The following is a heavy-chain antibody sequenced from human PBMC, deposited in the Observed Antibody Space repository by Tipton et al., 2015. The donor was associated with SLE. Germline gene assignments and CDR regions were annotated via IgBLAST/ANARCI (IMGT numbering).Heavy chain of an antibody. V-gene: IGHV4-59*11. J-gene: IGHJ3*02. Sequence: TLSLTCNVSGGSISSHYWTWIRQPPGKGLEWFGNTYYSASTNYNPSLRSRVTISLDSSKNHFSLDLRSVTAADTALYFCVRDSVGITRGDAFDIWGQGTMVTVSS. CDR2: TYYSAST. CDR1: GGSISSHY. CDR3: VRDSVGITRGDAFDI. D-gene: IGHD3-10*01.